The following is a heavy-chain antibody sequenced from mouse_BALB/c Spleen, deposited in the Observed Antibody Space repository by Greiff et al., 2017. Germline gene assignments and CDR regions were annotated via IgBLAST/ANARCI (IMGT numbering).Heavy chain of an antibody. CDR3: ARDGYYPLGYFDV. J-gene: IGHJ1*01. Sequence: VQLQQPGAELVKPGASVKLSCKASGYTFTSYWMHWVKQRPGQGLEWIGEINPSNGRTNYNEKFKSKATLTVDKSSSTAYMQLSSLTSEDSAVYYCARDGYYPLGYFDVWGAGTTVTVSS. D-gene: IGHD2-3*01. V-gene: IGHV1S81*02. CDR2: INPSNGRT. CDR1: GYTFTSYW.